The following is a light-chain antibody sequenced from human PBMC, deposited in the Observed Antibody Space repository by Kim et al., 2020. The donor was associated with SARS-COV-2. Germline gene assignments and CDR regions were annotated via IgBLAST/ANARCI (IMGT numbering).Light chain of an antibody. CDR1: QGITYW. CDR3: QQYSDYPWT. V-gene: IGKV1-5*03. Sequence: AAVGEIVTITCRASQGITYWLAWYQQKPGRAPNLLIYKASTLETGVPSRFSGSGSGTEFTLTISSLQPDDFATYYCQQYSDYPWTIGQGTKVDIK. J-gene: IGKJ1*01. CDR2: KAS.